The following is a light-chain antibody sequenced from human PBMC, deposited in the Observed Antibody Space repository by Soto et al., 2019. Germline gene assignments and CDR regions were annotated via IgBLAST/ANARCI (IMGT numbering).Light chain of an antibody. CDR3: QQYNSYSRT. CDR1: QSISSW. V-gene: IGKV1-5*03. Sequence: DIQMTQSPSTLSASVGDRVTITCRASQSISSWLAWYQQKPGKAPNLLIYKASTLESGVPSRFSGSGSGTEFTLTISSLQPEHFATYYCQQYNSYSRTFGQGTKVDIK. J-gene: IGKJ1*01. CDR2: KAS.